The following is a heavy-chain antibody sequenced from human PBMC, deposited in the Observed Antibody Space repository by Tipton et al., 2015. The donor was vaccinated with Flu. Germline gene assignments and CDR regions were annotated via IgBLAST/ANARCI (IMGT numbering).Heavy chain of an antibody. D-gene: IGHD3-10*01. CDR3: ARASLPPMVRGVIRYFDL. Sequence: TLSLTCTVSGGSISSYYWSWIRQPAGKGLEWIGRIYTSGSTNYNPSLKSRVTMSVDTSKNQFSLKLSSVTAADTAVYYCARASLPPMVRGVIRYFDLWGRGTLATVSS. V-gene: IGHV4-4*07. CDR1: GGSISSYY. J-gene: IGHJ2*01. CDR2: IYTSGST.